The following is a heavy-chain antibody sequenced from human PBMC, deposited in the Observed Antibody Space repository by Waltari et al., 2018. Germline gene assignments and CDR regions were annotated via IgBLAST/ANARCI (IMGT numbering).Heavy chain of an antibody. CDR3: ARQPLSGSFKYYFDH. CDR2: LYSMGNT. Sequence: QLQLQESGPGLVKPSETTYLTCIVSGASISGSNYYLGWIRKPPEKGLDCIGILYSMGNTYYTPSLKSRVTISVDTWKNQFFLHLTSVTAADAAMYYCARQPLSGSFKYYFDHWGQGTLVTVSS. J-gene: IGHJ4*02. V-gene: IGHV4-39*07. CDR1: GASISGSNYY. D-gene: IGHD6-13*01.